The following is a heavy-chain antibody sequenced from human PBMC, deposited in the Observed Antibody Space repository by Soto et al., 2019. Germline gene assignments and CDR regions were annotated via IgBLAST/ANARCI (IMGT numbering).Heavy chain of an antibody. Sequence: ASVKVSCKASGYTFTGYYMHWVRQAPGQGLEWMGWINPNSGGTNYAQKFQGWVTMTRDTSISTAYMELSRLRSDDTAVYYCARDSCTNGVCSDYYGMDVWGQGTTVTVSS. J-gene: IGHJ6*02. CDR3: ARDSCTNGVCSDYYGMDV. V-gene: IGHV1-2*04. D-gene: IGHD2-8*01. CDR2: INPNSGGT. CDR1: GYTFTGYY.